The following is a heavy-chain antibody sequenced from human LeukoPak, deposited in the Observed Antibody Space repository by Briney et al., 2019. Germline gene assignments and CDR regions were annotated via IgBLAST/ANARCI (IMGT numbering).Heavy chain of an antibody. CDR2: IYYSGST. CDR1: GGSINSYY. D-gene: IGHD6-13*01. J-gene: IGHJ4*02. V-gene: IGHV4-59*01. Sequence: PSETLSLTCTVSGGSINSYYWNWIRQPPGKGLEWIGYIYYSGSTNHNPSLKSRVTISVDTSNNEFSLNLTSVTAADTAVYYCARGNTAYTKSWFRVWGQGTLVTVSS. CDR3: ARGNTAYTKSWFRV.